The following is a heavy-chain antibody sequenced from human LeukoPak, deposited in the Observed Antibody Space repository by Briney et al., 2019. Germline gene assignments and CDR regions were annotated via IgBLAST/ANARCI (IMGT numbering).Heavy chain of an antibody. D-gene: IGHD6-6*01. CDR2: INPNSGGT. V-gene: IGHV1-2*02. CDR1: GYTFTGYY. J-gene: IGHJ4*02. Sequence: ASVKVSCKASGYTFTGYYMHWVRQAPGQGLEWMGWINPNSGGTNYAQKFQGRVTMTRDTSISTAYMELSRLRSDDTVVYYCARGPSLRGKQLVQIDYRGQGTLVTVSS. CDR3: ARGPSLRGKQLVQIDY.